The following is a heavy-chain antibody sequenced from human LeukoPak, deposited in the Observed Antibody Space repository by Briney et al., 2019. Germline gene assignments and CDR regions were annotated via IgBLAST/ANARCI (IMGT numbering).Heavy chain of an antibody. Sequence: PGGSLRLSCATSGFTFNTYAMHWVRQAPGKGLEWVAVISYDGLNKYYADSVKGRFTISRDNSKNTLYLQMNSLRAEDTAVYYCAKDRADYYDSGSYYNVYYGMDVWGQGTTVTVSS. J-gene: IGHJ6*02. CDR1: GFTFNTYA. CDR3: AKDRADYYDSGSYYNVYYGMDV. D-gene: IGHD3-10*01. V-gene: IGHV3-30*18. CDR2: ISYDGLNK.